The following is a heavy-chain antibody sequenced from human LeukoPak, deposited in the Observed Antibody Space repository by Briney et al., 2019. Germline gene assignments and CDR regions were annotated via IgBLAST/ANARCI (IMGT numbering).Heavy chain of an antibody. CDR1: GYTFTSYY. V-gene: IGHV1-46*01. Sequence: ASVKVSCKASGYTFTSYYMHWVRQAPGQGLEWMGIINTSGGSTSYAQKFQGRVTMTRDTSTSTVYMELYSLRSEDTAVYYCASQPFPPGGQWFSLDYWGQGTLVTVSS. CDR2: INTSGGST. D-gene: IGHD3-22*01. CDR3: ASQPFPPGGQWFSLDY. J-gene: IGHJ4*02.